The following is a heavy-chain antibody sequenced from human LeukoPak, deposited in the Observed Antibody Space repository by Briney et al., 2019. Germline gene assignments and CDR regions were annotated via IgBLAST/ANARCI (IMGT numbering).Heavy chain of an antibody. CDR2: FDPEDGET. Sequence: ASVKVSCKVSGYTLTELSMHWVRQAPGKGLEWMGGFDPEDGETIYAQKFQGRVTMTEDTSTDTAYMELSSLRSDDTAVYYCARDCGVLGSSSGCYWGQGTLVTVSS. D-gene: IGHD6-6*01. CDR3: ARDCGVLGSSSGCY. J-gene: IGHJ4*02. V-gene: IGHV1-24*01. CDR1: GYTLTELS.